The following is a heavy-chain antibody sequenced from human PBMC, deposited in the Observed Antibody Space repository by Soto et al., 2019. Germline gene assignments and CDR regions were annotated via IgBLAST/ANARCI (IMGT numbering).Heavy chain of an antibody. CDR2: IYYSGST. D-gene: IGHD5-12*01. CDR1: GGSISSYY. J-gene: IGHJ4*02. CDR3: ARAMATIDLDY. V-gene: IGHV4-59*01. Sequence: PSETLSLTCTVSGGSISSYYWSWIRQPPGKGLEWIGYIYYSGSTNYNPSLKSRVTISVDTSKNQFSLKPSSVTAADTAVYYCARAMATIDLDYWGQGTLVTVSS.